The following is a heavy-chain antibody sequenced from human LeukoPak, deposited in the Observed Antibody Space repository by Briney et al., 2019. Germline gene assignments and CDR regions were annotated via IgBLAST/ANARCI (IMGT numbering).Heavy chain of an antibody. J-gene: IGHJ5*02. CDR3: ARGRGKRITIFGVTYNWFDP. V-gene: IGHV4-30-4*08. CDR2: ICYSGST. Sequence: SQTLSLTCTVSGGSISSGDYYWSWIRQPPGKGLEWIGYICYSGSTYYNPSLKSRVTISVDTSKNQFSLKLSSVTAADTAVYYCARGRGKRITIFGVTYNWFDPWGQGTLVTVSS. CDR1: GGSISSGDYY. D-gene: IGHD3-3*01.